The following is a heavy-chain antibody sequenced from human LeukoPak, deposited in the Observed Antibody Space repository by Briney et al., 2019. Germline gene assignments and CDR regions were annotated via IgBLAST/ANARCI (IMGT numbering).Heavy chain of an antibody. J-gene: IGHJ4*02. D-gene: IGHD5-18*01. CDR2: ISYDGSNK. Sequence: GRSLRLSCAASGFTFSSYAMHWVRQAPGKGLEWAAVISYDGSNKYYADSVKGRFTISRDNSKNTLYLQMNSLRAEDTAVYYCARDQVDTASFYYFDYWGQGTLVTVSS. CDR1: GFTFSSYA. V-gene: IGHV3-30-3*01. CDR3: ARDQVDTASFYYFDY.